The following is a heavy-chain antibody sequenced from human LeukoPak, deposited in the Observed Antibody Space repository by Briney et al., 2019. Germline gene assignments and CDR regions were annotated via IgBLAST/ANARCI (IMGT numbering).Heavy chain of an antibody. CDR2: IYPGDSDT. D-gene: IGHD2-15*01. Sequence: GESLKISCKGSGYSFTSYWIAWVRQMPGKGLEWMGIIYPGDSDTRYSPSFQGQVTISADKSISTAYLPWSSLKASDTAMYYCARTAPLLPDVPSYYYGMDVWGQGTTVTVSS. CDR3: ARTAPLLPDVPSYYYGMDV. CDR1: GYSFTSYW. V-gene: IGHV5-51*01. J-gene: IGHJ6*02.